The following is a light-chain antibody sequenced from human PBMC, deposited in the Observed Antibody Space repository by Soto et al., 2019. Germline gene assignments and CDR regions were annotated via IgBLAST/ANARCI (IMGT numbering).Light chain of an antibody. CDR2: DVT. CDR1: ADDIGGYNF. V-gene: IGLV2-14*01. Sequence: QSALTQPASVSGSPGQSITISCGGTADDIGGYNFVSWYQHHPGKAPKLIIYDVTHRPSGVSERFSGSKSGFTASLTISGLQPEDESHYYCASFTSISTYVFGTGTKLTVL. J-gene: IGLJ1*01. CDR3: ASFTSISTYV.